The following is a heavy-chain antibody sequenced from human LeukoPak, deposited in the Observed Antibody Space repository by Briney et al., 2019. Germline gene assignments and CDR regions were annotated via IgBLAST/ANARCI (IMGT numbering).Heavy chain of an antibody. V-gene: IGHV3-66*01. D-gene: IGHD6-19*01. CDR1: GFTVRSNY. CDR2: IYIGGST. J-gene: IGHJ4*02. Sequence: GGSLRLSCAASGFTVRSNYMSWVRQARGKGLEWVSVIYIGGSTYFANSVKGRFTLSQDNSKNTLFLQMNSLRAEDTAVYYCARGEKISVAGEGLDHWGQGTLVTVSS. CDR3: ARGEKISVAGEGLDH.